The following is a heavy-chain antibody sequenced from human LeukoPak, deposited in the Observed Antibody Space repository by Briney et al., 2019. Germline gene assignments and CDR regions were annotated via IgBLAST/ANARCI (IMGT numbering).Heavy chain of an antibody. D-gene: IGHD6-19*01. CDR1: GYTFTGYY. V-gene: IGHV1-2*02. Sequence: ASVKVSCKASGYTFTGYYMHWVRQAPGQGLEWMGWINPNSGGTNYAQKFQGRVTITRDTSISTAYMELSRLRSDDTAVYYCARVSVLVAGRISGFDPWGQGTLVTVSS. CDR2: INPNSGGT. J-gene: IGHJ5*02. CDR3: ARVSVLVAGRISGFDP.